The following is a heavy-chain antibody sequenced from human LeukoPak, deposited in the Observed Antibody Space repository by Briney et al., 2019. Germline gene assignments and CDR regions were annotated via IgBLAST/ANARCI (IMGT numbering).Heavy chain of an antibody. V-gene: IGHV1-2*02. J-gene: IGHJ4*02. CDR1: GYTFTGYY. Sequence: ASVKVSCKASGYTFTGYYMHWVRQAPGQWLEWMGWINPNSGGTNYAQKFQGRVTMTRDTSISTAYMELSRLRSDDTAVYYCARNLYDILTGYLYDYWGQGTLVTVSS. CDR2: INPNSGGT. CDR3: ARNLYDILTGYLYDY. D-gene: IGHD3-9*01.